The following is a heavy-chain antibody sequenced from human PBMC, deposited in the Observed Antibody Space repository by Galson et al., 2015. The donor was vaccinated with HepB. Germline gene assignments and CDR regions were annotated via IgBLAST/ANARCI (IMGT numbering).Heavy chain of an antibody. J-gene: IGHJ5*02. Sequence: SLRLSCAASGFTFRIYAMTWVRQAPGKGLEWVSTISGSGDSIYYADSVKGRFTISRDNSKNTLYLQMSSLRGEDTAVYYCAKDRTDYDNPNYFDPWGQGTLVTVSS. D-gene: IGHD3-9*01. CDR3: AKDRTDYDNPNYFDP. V-gene: IGHV3-23*01. CDR1: GFTFRIYA. CDR2: ISGSGDSI.